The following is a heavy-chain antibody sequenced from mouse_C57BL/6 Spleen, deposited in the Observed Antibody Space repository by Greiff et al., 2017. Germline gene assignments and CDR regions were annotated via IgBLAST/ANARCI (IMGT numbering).Heavy chain of an antibody. D-gene: IGHD2-3*01. CDR2: IDPANGNT. CDR3: AQIYDGYDARAMDY. V-gene: IGHV14-3*01. Sequence: VQLKESVAELVRPGASVKLSCTASGFNIKNTYMHWVKQRPEQGLEWIGRIDPANGNTKYAPKFQGKATITADTSSNTAYLQLSILTSADTAIYYCAQIYDGYDARAMDYWGQGTSVTVSS. J-gene: IGHJ4*01. CDR1: GFNIKNTY.